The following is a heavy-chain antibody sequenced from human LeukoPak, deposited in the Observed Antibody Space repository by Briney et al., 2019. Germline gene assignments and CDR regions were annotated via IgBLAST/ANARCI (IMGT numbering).Heavy chain of an antibody. Sequence: GGSLRLSCAASGFTFRDYFMTWIRQAPGKGLEWVAYISNSVSNIRYADSVKGRFTISRDNAKNSLYLQMNSLRAEDTAVYYCARVAFDSWSGPDYWGQGTLVTVSS. CDR1: GFTFRDYF. J-gene: IGHJ4*02. CDR3: ARVAFDSWSGPDY. CDR2: ISNSVSNI. D-gene: IGHD3-3*01. V-gene: IGHV3-11*04.